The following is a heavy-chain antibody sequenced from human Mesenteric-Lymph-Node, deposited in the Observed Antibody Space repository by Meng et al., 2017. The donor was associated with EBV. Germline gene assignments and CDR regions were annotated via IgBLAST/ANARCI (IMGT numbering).Heavy chain of an antibody. D-gene: IGHD4-23*01. CDR2: ISSSGEST. Sequence: EVQLVDSGGGLVRPGGALRLSCAGPGCILSSYVMSWVRQAPGKGLEWVSSISSSGESTYYRDSVKGRFTISRDNSKNTVYLQMNSLRADDTAVYYCAKDFWALDYGGRQPLYYFDYWGQGTLVTVSS. J-gene: IGHJ4*02. CDR3: AKDFWALDYGGRQPLYYFDY. V-gene: IGHV3-23*04. CDR1: GCILSSYV.